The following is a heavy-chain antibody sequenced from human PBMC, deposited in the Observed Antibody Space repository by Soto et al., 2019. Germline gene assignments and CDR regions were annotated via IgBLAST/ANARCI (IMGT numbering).Heavy chain of an antibody. D-gene: IGHD3-10*01. J-gene: IGHJ5*02. Sequence: SETLSLTCTVSGGSISSYYWSWIRQPPGKGLEWIGYISSRGSANYNPSLKSRVTISVDTSKNQFSLKLTSVTAADTAVYYCARSSGVSATYWFDAWGQGTLVTVSS. V-gene: IGHV4-59*01. CDR2: ISSRGSA. CDR1: GGSISSYY. CDR3: ARSSGVSATYWFDA.